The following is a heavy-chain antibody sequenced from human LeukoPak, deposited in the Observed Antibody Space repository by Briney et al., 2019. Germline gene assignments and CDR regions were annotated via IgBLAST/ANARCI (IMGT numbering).Heavy chain of an antibody. CDR1: GGSISSYY. CDR2: IYTSGST. V-gene: IGHV4-4*07. CDR3: AIPDVVDGYLDDAFDI. D-gene: IGHD5-24*01. Sequence: SETLSLTCTVSGGSISSYYWSWIRQPAGKGLEWIGRIYTSGSTNYNPSLKSRVTMSVDTSKNQFSLKLSSVTAADTAVYYCAIPDVVDGYLDDAFDIWGQGTMVTVSS. J-gene: IGHJ3*02.